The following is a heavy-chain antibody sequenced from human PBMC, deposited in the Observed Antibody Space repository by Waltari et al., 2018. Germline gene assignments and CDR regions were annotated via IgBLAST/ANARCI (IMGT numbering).Heavy chain of an antibody. J-gene: IGHJ4*02. V-gene: IGHV3-30*18. Sequence: QVQLVESGGGVVQPGRSLRLSCAASGFTFSSYGMHWVRQAPGKGLEGVAVISYDGSNKYYADSVKGRFTISRDNSKNTLYLQMNSLRAEDTAVYYCAKDRKHLTLTVTTVWVDYWGQGTLVTVSS. D-gene: IGHD4-17*01. CDR1: GFTFSSYG. CDR2: ISYDGSNK. CDR3: AKDRKHLTLTVTTVWVDY.